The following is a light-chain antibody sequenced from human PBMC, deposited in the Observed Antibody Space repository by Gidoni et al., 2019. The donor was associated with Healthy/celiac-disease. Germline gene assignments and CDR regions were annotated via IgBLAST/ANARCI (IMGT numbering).Light chain of an antibody. CDR2: DAS. V-gene: IGKV3-11*01. J-gene: IGKJ4*01. CDR1: QSISSY. Sequence: DIVLTQSPSTLSSSPGERATLSCRASQSISSYLPWYQQKPGQAPRLLIYDASNRATRIPARFSGSESVTDFTLTINSLEPEDFAVYYCQRRSNSFGGGTKVEIK. CDR3: QRRSNS.